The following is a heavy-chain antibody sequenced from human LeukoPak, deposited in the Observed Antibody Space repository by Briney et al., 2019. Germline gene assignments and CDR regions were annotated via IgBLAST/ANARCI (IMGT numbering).Heavy chain of an antibody. D-gene: IGHD6-19*01. Sequence: PGGSLRLSCAASGFTFSAYGMHWVHQAPGKGLEWVTCIRYDGNNKYYADSVKGRFSISRDNSKNTLYLQMNSLRAEDTAVYYCAKDIEPSVGRAVSGSFRSDYWGQGTLVTVSS. CDR2: IRYDGNNK. J-gene: IGHJ4*02. CDR1: GFTFSAYG. CDR3: AKDIEPSVGRAVSGSFRSDY. V-gene: IGHV3-30*02.